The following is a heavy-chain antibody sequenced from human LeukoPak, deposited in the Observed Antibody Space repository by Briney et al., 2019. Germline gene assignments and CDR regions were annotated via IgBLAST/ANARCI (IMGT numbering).Heavy chain of an antibody. CDR1: GGSISSYY. V-gene: IGHV4-59*01. J-gene: IGHJ4*02. D-gene: IGHD1-26*01. CDR2: IYYSGST. CDR3: ARGARYSGSYWGAFDY. Sequence: SETLSLTCTVSGGSISSYYWSWIRQPPGKGLEWIGYIYYSGSTNYNPSLKSRVTISVDTSKNQFSLKLSSVTAADTAVYYCARGARYSGSYWGAFDYWGQGTLVTVSS.